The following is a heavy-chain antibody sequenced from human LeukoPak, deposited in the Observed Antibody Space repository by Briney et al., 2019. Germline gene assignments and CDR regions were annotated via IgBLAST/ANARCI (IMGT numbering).Heavy chain of an antibody. Sequence: PGGSLRLSCAASGFTFSSYSMNWVRQAPGKGLEWVSYISSSSTIYYADSVKGRFTISRDNAKNSLYLQMNSLRDEDAAVYYCARDLLALWFGELFDYWGQGTLVTVSS. CDR3: ARDLLALWFGELFDY. J-gene: IGHJ4*02. D-gene: IGHD3-10*01. CDR2: ISSSSTI. CDR1: GFTFSSYS. V-gene: IGHV3-48*02.